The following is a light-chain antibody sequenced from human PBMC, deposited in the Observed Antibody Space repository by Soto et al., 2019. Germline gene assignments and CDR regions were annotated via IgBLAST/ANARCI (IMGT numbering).Light chain of an antibody. CDR3: SSYTGSRYV. V-gene: IGLV2-14*01. CDR2: DVS. Sequence: QSALTQPASVPGSPGQSITISCTGTSSDVGDYNYVSWYQQHPGKAPKLMIYDVSNRPSGVSNRFSGSKSGNTASLTISGLQAEDEADYYCSSYTGSRYVFGTGTKLTVL. CDR1: SSDVGDYNY. J-gene: IGLJ1*01.